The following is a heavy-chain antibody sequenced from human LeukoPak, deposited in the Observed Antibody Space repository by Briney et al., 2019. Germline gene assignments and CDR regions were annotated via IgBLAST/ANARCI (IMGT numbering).Heavy chain of an antibody. CDR2: MNLNSGNT. Sequence: ASVKVSCKASGYTFSSYDINWVPQATGQRLEWRGWMNLNSGNTGYAQKFQSRVTMTRNTSISTAYMALSSLRSEDTAVYYCARSGFFDYWGQGTLVTVSS. V-gene: IGHV1-8*01. D-gene: IGHD6-25*01. J-gene: IGHJ4*02. CDR3: ARSGFFDY. CDR1: GYTFSSYD.